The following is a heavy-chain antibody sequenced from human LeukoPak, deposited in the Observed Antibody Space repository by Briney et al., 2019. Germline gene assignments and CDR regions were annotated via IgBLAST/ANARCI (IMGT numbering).Heavy chain of an antibody. Sequence: GGSLRLSCAASGFTFSDHYMSWIRQAPGKGLEWVSYISSSGSTIYYADSVKGRFTISRDNAKNSLYLQTNSLRAEDTAVYYCARDRSSSSAFDIWGQGTMVTVSS. D-gene: IGHD6-13*01. CDR2: ISSSGSTI. CDR3: ARDRSSSSAFDI. J-gene: IGHJ3*02. V-gene: IGHV3-11*04. CDR1: GFTFSDHY.